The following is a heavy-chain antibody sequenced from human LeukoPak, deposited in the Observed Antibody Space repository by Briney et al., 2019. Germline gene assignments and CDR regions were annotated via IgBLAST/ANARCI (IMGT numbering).Heavy chain of an antibody. Sequence: PGGPLRLSCAASGFTFNNYAMSWVRQAPGKGLEWVSAVVGGGGTTFYADSVKGRFTISRDNSRNTVYLQMNSLRGEDTAVYYCAKARLSTGWAYNDYWGQGTLVSVSS. CDR2: VVGGGGTT. J-gene: IGHJ4*02. CDR3: AKARLSTGWAYNDY. CDR1: GFTFNNYA. D-gene: IGHD6-19*01. V-gene: IGHV3-23*01.